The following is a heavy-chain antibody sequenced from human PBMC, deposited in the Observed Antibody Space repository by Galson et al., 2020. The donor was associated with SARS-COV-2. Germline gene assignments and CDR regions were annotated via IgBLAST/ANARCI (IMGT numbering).Heavy chain of an antibody. CDR3: AKSSSDLYDAFDF. J-gene: IGHJ3*01. CDR2: INPGGGTR. Sequence: GGSLRLSCAASRFTFNNYAMNWVRQAPGKGLEWVSVINPGGGTRHYADSVKGRFTTSRDDSKNTLYLQMNTLRAEDTAVYYCAKSSSDLYDAFDFWSQGTMVTVSS. V-gene: IGHV3-23*01. D-gene: IGHD3-16*01. CDR1: RFTFNNYA.